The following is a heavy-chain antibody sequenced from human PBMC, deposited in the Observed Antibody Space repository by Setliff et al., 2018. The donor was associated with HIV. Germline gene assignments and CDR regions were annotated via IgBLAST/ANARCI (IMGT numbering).Heavy chain of an antibody. Sequence: GGSLRLSCISSGYRVSDHYMSWVRQAPGKGLEWISSISDSGNLIYYADSVKDRFNVSRDNAKNSVYLQMSSLRVEETAVYYCGRDKSGPGDQVEYWGQGTQVTVSS. D-gene: IGHD7-27*01. CDR2: ISDSGNLI. J-gene: IGHJ4*01. CDR3: GRDKSGPGDQVEY. V-gene: IGHV3-11*04. CDR1: GYRVSDHY.